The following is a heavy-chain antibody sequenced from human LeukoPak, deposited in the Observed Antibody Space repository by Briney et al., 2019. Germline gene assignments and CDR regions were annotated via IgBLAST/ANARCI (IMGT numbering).Heavy chain of an antibody. CDR1: GFTFSTYS. J-gene: IGHJ4*02. CDR3: AREIQLWLGGDY. V-gene: IGHV3-21*01. CDR2: ISSSSSYI. Sequence: GGSLRLSCAASGFTFSTYSMKWVRQAPGKGLEWVSSISSSSSYIYYADSVKGRFTISRDNAKNSLYLQMNSLRAEDTAVYYCAREIQLWLGGDYWGQGTLVTVSS. D-gene: IGHD5-18*01.